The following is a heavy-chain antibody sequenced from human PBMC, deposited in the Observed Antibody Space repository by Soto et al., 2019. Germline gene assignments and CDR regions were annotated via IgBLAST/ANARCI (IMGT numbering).Heavy chain of an antibody. CDR3: AHRVPYSYYWDVGWFDN. CDR1: GFSLSSSGVG. V-gene: IGHV2-5*02. D-gene: IGHD1-1*01. Sequence: QITLKESGPTLVEPTQTLTLTCSFSGFSLSSSGVGVGWLRQAPGKALACLGIIYWDNDRRYNPSLKKRLTLTKDSCKNRVILNMTDREPVYTADYYCAHRVPYSYYWDVGWFDNWGQGTLVTVS. CDR2: IYWDNDR. J-gene: IGHJ5*02.